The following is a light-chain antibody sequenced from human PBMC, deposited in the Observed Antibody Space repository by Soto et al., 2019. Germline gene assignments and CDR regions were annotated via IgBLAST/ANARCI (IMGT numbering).Light chain of an antibody. CDR2: EVS. CDR3: SSYTSSSAVL. V-gene: IGLV2-14*01. Sequence: QSALTQPASVSGSPGQSITISCTGTSSDVGGYIYVSWYQHHPGKAPKLMIYEVSNRPSGVSNRFSGSKSGNTASLTISGLQAEDEADYFCSSYTSSSAVLFGGGTKLTVL. CDR1: SSDVGGYIY. J-gene: IGLJ2*01.